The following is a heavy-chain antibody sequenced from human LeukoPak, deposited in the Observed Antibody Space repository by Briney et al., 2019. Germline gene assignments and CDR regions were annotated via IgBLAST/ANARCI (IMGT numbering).Heavy chain of an antibody. CDR1: GGSISSGGYY. Sequence: SETLSLTCTVSGGSISSGGYYWSWIRQQPGKGLEWIGYIYYSGSTYYNPSLKSRVTISVDTSKNQFSLKLSSVTAADTAVYYCARDRGIAAAGPYYYYYGMDVWGQGTTVTVSS. CDR3: ARDRGIAAAGPYYYYYGMDV. CDR2: IYYSGST. D-gene: IGHD6-13*01. J-gene: IGHJ6*02. V-gene: IGHV4-31*03.